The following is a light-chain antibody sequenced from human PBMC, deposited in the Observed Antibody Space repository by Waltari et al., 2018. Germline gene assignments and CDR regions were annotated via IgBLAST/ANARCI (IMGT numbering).Light chain of an antibody. Sequence: QSVLTQPPSASGTPGQRVTISCSGSSSNIGSNTVNWYQQLPGTAPKLLIYSNNWRPSGFPARFAGSKSGTSASLASSGLQSEDEADYYCAAWDDSLNGVVFGGGTKLTVL. CDR3: AAWDDSLNGVV. CDR2: SNN. V-gene: IGLV1-44*01. CDR1: SSNIGSNT. J-gene: IGLJ2*01.